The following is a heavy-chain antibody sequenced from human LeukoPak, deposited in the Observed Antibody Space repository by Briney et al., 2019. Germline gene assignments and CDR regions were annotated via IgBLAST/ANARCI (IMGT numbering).Heavy chain of an antibody. Sequence: GASVKVSCKASGYTFTGYYMHWVRQAPGQGLEWMGWINPNSGGTNYAQKFQGWVTMTRDTSISTAYMELSRLRSDDTAVYYCARGGYYDSSGPRAVDYWGQGTLVTVSS. J-gene: IGHJ4*02. CDR3: ARGGYYDSSGPRAVDY. CDR2: INPNSGGT. D-gene: IGHD3-22*01. V-gene: IGHV1-2*04. CDR1: GYTFTGYY.